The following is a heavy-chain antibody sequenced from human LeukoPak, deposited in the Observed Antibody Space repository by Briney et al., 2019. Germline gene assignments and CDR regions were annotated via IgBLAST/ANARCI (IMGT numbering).Heavy chain of an antibody. Sequence: GGSLRLSCAASGFTFSSYGMHWVRQAPGKGLEWVAVIWYDGSNKYYADYVKGRFTISRDNFKNTLYLQMNSLRAEDTAVYYCARDGSHGQKNYFDYWGQGTLVTVSS. V-gene: IGHV3-33*01. D-gene: IGHD2-2*03. CDR2: IWYDGSNK. J-gene: IGHJ4*02. CDR1: GFTFSSYG. CDR3: ARDGSHGQKNYFDY.